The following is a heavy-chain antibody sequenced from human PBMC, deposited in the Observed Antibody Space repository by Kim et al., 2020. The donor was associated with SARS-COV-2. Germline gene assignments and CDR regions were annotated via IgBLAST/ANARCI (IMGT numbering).Heavy chain of an antibody. V-gene: IGHV3-23*03. CDR1: GFTFSSYA. Sequence: GGSLRLSCAASGFTFSSYAMSWVRQAPGKGLEWVSVIYSGGSSTYYADSVKGRFTISRDNSKNTLYLQMNSLRAEDMAVYYCAKGALRSSSWSDYWGQGTLVTVSS. D-gene: IGHD6-13*01. CDR2: IYSGGSST. CDR3: AKGALRSSSWSDY. J-gene: IGHJ4*02.